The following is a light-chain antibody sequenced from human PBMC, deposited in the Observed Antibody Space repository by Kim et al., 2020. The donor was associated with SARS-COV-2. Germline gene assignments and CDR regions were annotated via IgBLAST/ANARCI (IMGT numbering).Light chain of an antibody. J-gene: IGKJ2*01. CDR3: QQSYTRPYT. CDR2: AAS. CDR1: QSILTY. V-gene: IGKV1-39*01. Sequence: DIQMTQSPSSLSAPVGDTVNINCLSSQSILTYLIWYQQTSGRAPKLHVYAASGLHTGVPSRFSGSGSGTHFTLSIGALQPEDSALYYCQQSYTRPYTFDQATKLE.